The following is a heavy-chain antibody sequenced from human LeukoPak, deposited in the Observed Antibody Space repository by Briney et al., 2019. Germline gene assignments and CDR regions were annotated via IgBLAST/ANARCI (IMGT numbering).Heavy chain of an antibody. J-gene: IGHJ6*03. V-gene: IGHV4-4*07. CDR1: GNSTGNFY. CDR3: ARSTGFYTTYYMDV. Sequence: PSETLSLTCSVSGNSTGNFYWNWLRQPAGKGLEWIGRIRTDGTTYANPSFESAVTMSVDTSNNHISLRLSSATAADTAVYYCARSTGFYTTYYMDVWGKGTTVTVSS. CDR2: IRTDGTT. D-gene: IGHD3-22*01.